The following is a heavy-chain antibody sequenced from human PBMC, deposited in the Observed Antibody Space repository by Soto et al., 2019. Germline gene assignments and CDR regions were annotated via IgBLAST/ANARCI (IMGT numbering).Heavy chain of an antibody. J-gene: IGHJ5*02. CDR1: GYIFTNND. Sequence: ASLKVSCKASGYIFTNNDVSWVRQATGQGLEWMGWMNPGSGDTGHAQKFQGRVTMTRDISIATAYMELSSLRSDDTAIYYCARMATFGSLNWFDPWGQGTLVTVSS. CDR2: MNPGSGDT. CDR3: ARMATFGSLNWFDP. D-gene: IGHD3-16*01. V-gene: IGHV1-8*01.